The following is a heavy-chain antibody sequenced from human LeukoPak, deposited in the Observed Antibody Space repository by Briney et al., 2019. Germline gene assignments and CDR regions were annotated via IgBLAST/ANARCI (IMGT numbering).Heavy chain of an antibody. CDR3: ARATLVYYDSSGYYQT. CDR1: GGSFSGYY. Sequence: KPSETLSLTCAVYGGSFSGYYWSWIRQPPGKGLEWIGEINHSGSTNYNPSLKSRVTISVDTSKNQFSLKLSSVTAAGTAVYYCARATLVYYDSSGYYQTWGQGTLVTVSS. J-gene: IGHJ4*02. V-gene: IGHV4-34*01. CDR2: INHSGST. D-gene: IGHD3-22*01.